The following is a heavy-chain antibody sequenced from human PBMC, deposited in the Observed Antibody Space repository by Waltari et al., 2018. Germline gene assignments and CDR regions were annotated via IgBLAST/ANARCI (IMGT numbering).Heavy chain of an antibody. J-gene: IGHJ4*02. D-gene: IGHD3-22*01. Sequence: QLQLQESGPGLVKPSETLSLTCTVSGGSISSSSYYWGWIRQPPGKGLEWIGSIYYRGSTYYNPSLKSRVTISVDTSKNQFSLKLSSVTAADTAVYYCASLASSGYYPLIDYWGQGTLVTVSS. CDR1: GGSISSSSYY. V-gene: IGHV4-39*01. CDR2: IYYRGST. CDR3: ASLASSGYYPLIDY.